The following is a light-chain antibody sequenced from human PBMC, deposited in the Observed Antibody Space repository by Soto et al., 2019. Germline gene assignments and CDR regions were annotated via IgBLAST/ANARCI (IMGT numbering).Light chain of an antibody. J-gene: IGLJ3*02. CDR3: QTWGTGIRV. V-gene: IGLV4-69*01. Sequence: QLVLTQSPSASASLGASVTLTCTLSSGHSSYAIAWHQQQPEKGPRYLMKLNSDGSHSKGDGIPDRFSGSSSGAERYLTISCLQSEDEADYYCQTWGTGIRVFGGGTQLTVL. CDR1: SGHSSYA. CDR2: LNSDGSH.